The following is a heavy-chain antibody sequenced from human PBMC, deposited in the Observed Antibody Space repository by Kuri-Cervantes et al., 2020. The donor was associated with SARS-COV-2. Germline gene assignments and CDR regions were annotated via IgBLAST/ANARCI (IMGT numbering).Heavy chain of an antibody. CDR1: GFNFNTYG. D-gene: IGHD5-12*01. Sequence: GESLKISCATSGFNFNTYGMHWVRQAPGKGLEWVAFIRHDGSDKYFADSVRGRFSISRDNPKNTLSLQMNRLRVEDTAVYYCAISYDYNPFDPWGQGTLVTVSS. CDR2: IRHDGSDK. J-gene: IGHJ5*02. CDR3: AISYDYNPFDP. V-gene: IGHV3-30*02.